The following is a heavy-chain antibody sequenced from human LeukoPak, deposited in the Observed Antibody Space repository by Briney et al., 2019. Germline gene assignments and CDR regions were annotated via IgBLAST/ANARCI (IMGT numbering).Heavy chain of an antibody. V-gene: IGHV4-30-2*01. CDR2: IYHSGST. D-gene: IGHD1-26*01. J-gene: IGHJ4*02. CDR3: ARVPSGSRLDY. Sequence: PSETLSLTCTVSGGSISSGGYYWSWIRQPPGKGLEWIGYIYHSGSTYYNPSLKSRVTISVDRSKNQFSLKLSSVTAADTAVYYCARVPSGSRLDYWGQGTLVTVSS. CDR1: GGSISSGGYY.